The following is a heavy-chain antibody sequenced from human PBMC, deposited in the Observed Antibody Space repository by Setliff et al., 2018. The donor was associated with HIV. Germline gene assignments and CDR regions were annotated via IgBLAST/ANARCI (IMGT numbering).Heavy chain of an antibody. J-gene: IGHJ4*02. CDR1: GGSFNGYY. V-gene: IGHV4-4*09. CDR2: IYTSGST. CDR3: ARGLSFYDPGGFDY. D-gene: IGHD3-22*01. Sequence: SETLSLTCAVYGGSFNGYYWSWIRQPPGKGLEWIGYIYTSGSTNYNPSLKSRVTISVDTSKNQFSLKLSSVTAADTAVYYCARGLSFYDPGGFDYWGQGTLVTVS.